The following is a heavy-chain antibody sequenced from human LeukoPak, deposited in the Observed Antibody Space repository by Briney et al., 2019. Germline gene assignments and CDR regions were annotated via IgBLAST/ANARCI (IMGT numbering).Heavy chain of an antibody. CDR1: GYSFTSYW. CDR2: IYPGDSDT. Sequence: GESLKISCKGSGYSFTSYWIGWVRQMPGKGLEWMGIIYPGDSDTRYSPSFQGQVTISADKSISTAYLQWSSLKASDTAMYYCARRADDYYDSSGYSYFDYWGQGTLVTVSS. J-gene: IGHJ4*02. CDR3: ARRADDYYDSSGYSYFDY. D-gene: IGHD3-22*01. V-gene: IGHV5-51*01.